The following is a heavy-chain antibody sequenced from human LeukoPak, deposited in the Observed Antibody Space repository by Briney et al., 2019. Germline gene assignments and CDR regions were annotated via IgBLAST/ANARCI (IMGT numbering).Heavy chain of an antibody. D-gene: IGHD5-18*01. CDR1: GGTFSSYA. J-gene: IGHJ6*03. Sequence: SVKVSCKASGGTFSSYAISWVRQAPGQGLEWMGGIIPIFGTANYAQKFQGRVTITTDESTSTAYMELSSLRSEDTAVYYCARGYSYGPVGFYYYYMDVWGKGTTVTVSS. V-gene: IGHV1-69*05. CDR3: ARGYSYGPVGFYYYYMDV. CDR2: IIPIFGTA.